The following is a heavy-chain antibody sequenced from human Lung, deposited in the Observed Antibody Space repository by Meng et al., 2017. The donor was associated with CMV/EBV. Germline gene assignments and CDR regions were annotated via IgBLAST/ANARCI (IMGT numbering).Heavy chain of an antibody. V-gene: IGHV4-34*01. D-gene: IGHD3-3*01. CDR2: INHSGST. J-gene: IGHJ6*02. CDR3: ARGRDPCWSGYYIGPPPGGMDL. Sequence: SETLSLTCDVYGGSFSGYNWTWIRQPPGKGRAWIGEINHSGSTNYNPSLKSRVTISVDTSKNQFSLNLSSGTAADTAVYYCARGRDPCWSGYYIGPPPGGMDLWGQGXTVTVSS. CDR1: GGSFSGYN.